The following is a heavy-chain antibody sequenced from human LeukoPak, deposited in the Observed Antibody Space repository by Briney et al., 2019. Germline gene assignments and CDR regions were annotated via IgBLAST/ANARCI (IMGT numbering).Heavy chain of an antibody. V-gene: IGHV4-4*07. J-gene: IGHJ2*01. CDR1: GVSISSDY. CDR3: ARDRGLYSNYWYFDL. CDR2: NHTSGST. D-gene: IGHD4-11*01. Sequence: SETLSLTCTVSGVSISSDYWSWIRQPAGKGLEWIGRNHTSGSTNYNPSLKSRVTMSVDTSKNQFSLKLSSVTAADTAVYYCARDRGLYSNYWYFDLWGRGTLVTVSS.